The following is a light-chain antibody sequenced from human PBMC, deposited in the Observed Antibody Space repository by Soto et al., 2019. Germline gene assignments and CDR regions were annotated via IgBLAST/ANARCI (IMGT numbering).Light chain of an antibody. J-gene: IGLJ1*01. V-gene: IGLV2-14*01. CDR2: DVS. CDR3: SSYTSSTTDV. CDR1: SSDVGGYNF. Sequence: QSALAQPASVSGSPGQSITISCTGTSSDVGGYNFVSWYQQHPGKAPKLMIYDVSNRPSGVSNRFSGSKSGNTASLTISGLYAEDEADYYCSSYTSSTTDVFGTGTKLTVL.